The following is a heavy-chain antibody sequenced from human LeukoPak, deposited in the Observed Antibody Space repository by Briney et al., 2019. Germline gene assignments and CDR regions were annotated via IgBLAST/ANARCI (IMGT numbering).Heavy chain of an antibody. CDR1: GFTFSTYG. CDR2: ISYDGGNK. CDR3: AKDVNKVPTHFDY. J-gene: IGHJ4*02. Sequence: TGRSLRLSCAASGFTFSTYGMHWVRQAPGKGLEWVAVISYDGGNKYCADSVKGRFTISRDNSKNTLYLQMNSLRTEDTAVYYCAKDVNKVPTHFDYWGQGALVTVSS. V-gene: IGHV3-30*18. D-gene: IGHD4/OR15-4a*01.